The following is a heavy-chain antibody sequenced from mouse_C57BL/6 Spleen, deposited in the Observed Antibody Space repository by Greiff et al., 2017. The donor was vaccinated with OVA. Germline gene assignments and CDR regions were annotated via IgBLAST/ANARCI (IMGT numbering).Heavy chain of an antibody. V-gene: IGHV1-74*01. J-gene: IGHJ1*03. D-gene: IGHD1-1*01. CDR1: GYTFTSYW. CDR3: ALITTVVASWYFDV. CDR2: IHPSDSDT. Sequence: QVQLQQPGAELVKPGASVKVSCKASGYTFTSYWMHWVKQRPGQGLEWIGRIHPSDSDTNYNQKFKGKATLTVDKSSSTAYMQLSSLTSEDSAVYYCALITTVVASWYFDVWGTGTTVTVSS.